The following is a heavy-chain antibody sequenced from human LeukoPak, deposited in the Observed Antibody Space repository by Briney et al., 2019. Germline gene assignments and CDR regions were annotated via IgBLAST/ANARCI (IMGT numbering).Heavy chain of an antibody. Sequence: GGSLRLSCAASGFTFSSYWMHWVRQAPGKGLVWVSRINNDGSSTNYADSVKGRFTISRDNSKNTLYLQMNSLRAEDTAVYYCARGNYGSGSYSFDYWGQGTLVTVSS. CDR3: ARGNYGSGSYSFDY. CDR1: GFTFSSYW. D-gene: IGHD3-10*01. J-gene: IGHJ4*02. CDR2: INNDGSST. V-gene: IGHV3-74*01.